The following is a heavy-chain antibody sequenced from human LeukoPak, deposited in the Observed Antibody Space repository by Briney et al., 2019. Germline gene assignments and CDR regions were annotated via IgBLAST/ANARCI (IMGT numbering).Heavy chain of an antibody. CDR1: GFTFSSYW. V-gene: IGHV3-74*01. CDR2: INSDGSST. D-gene: IGHD3-3*01. CDR3: ARDGFESGLGY. J-gene: IGHJ4*02. Sequence: GGPLRLSCAASGFTFSSYWMHWVRQAPGKGLVWVSRINSDGSSTSYADSVKGRFTISRDNAKNTLYLQMNSLRAEDTAVYYCARDGFESGLGYWGQGTLVTVSS.